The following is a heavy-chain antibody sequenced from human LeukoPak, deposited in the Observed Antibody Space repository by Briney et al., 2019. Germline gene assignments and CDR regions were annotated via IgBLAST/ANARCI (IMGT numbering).Heavy chain of an antibody. J-gene: IGHJ4*02. V-gene: IGHV3-33*03. CDR3: AKHRGYDSSGYSPIFYY. CDR1: GFTFSQHG. Sequence: PGGSLRLSCAASGFTFSQHGIHWVRQAPGKGLEWVAVIRYDGSETYYAESVKGRFTISRDNSKDTLYLQMNSLRAEDTAVYYCAKHRGYDSSGYSPIFYYWGQGTLVTVSS. D-gene: IGHD3-22*01. CDR2: IRYDGSET.